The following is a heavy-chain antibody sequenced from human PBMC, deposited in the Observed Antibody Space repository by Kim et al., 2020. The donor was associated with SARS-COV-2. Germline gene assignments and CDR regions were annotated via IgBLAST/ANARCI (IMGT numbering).Heavy chain of an antibody. CDR1: GFTFSSYG. CDR3: AKAPITLWFGEDGMDV. D-gene: IGHD3-10*01. V-gene: IGHV3-30*18. Sequence: GGSLRLSCAASGFTFSSYGMHWVRQAPGKGLEWVAVISYDGSNKYYADSVKGRFTISRDNSKNTLYMQMNSLRAEDTAVYYCAKAPITLWFGEDGMDVWGQGTTVTVSS. J-gene: IGHJ6*02. CDR2: ISYDGSNK.